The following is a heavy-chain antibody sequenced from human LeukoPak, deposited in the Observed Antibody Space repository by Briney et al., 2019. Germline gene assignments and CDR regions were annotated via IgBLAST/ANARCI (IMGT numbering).Heavy chain of an antibody. J-gene: IGHJ4*02. D-gene: IGHD3-10*01. CDR2: INHSGST. V-gene: IGHV4-34*01. CDR3: ARGPRPEYGSGSYPFDY. CDR1: GGSFSGYY. Sequence: SETLSLTCAVYGGSFSGYYWSWIRQPPGKGLEWIGEINHSGSTNYNPSLKSRVTISVDTSRNQFSLKLSSVTAADTAVYYCARGPRPEYGSGSYPFDYWGQGTLVTVSS.